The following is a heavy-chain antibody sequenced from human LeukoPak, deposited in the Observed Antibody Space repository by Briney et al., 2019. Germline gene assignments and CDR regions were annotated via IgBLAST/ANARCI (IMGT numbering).Heavy chain of an antibody. D-gene: IGHD2-8*01. V-gene: IGHV4-4*02. CDR1: GGSITNNW. CDR3: AGNGDYYMDV. CDR2: ILHSGYT. J-gene: IGHJ6*03. Sequence: NPSETLSLTCPVSGGSITNNWWSWVRQPPGKGLEWIGEILHSGYTNYNPSLKSRVTISVDKSNNQFSLRLNSVTAADTAVYYGAGNGDYYMDVWGKGTTVTVSS.